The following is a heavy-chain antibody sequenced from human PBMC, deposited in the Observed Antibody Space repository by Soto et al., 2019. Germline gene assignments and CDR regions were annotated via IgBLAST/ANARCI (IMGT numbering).Heavy chain of an antibody. J-gene: IGHJ6*03. D-gene: IGHD3-10*01. V-gene: IGHV4-34*01. CDR3: ARGSTIAYYYYYDMDV. Sequence: SETLSLTCAVYGGSFSGYYWSWIRQPPGKGLEWIGEINHSGSTNYNPSLKSRVTISVDTSKNQFSPKLSSVTAADTALYYCARGSTIAYYYYYDMDVWGKGTTVTVSS. CDR1: GGSFSGYY. CDR2: INHSGST.